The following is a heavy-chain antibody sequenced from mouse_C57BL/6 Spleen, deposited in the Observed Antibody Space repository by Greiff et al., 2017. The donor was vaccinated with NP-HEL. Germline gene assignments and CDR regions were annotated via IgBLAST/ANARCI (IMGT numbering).Heavy chain of an antibody. CDR2: ISGGGGNT. D-gene: IGHD4-1*02. V-gene: IGHV5-9*01. CDR3: ARPTGTGFAY. J-gene: IGHJ3*01. Sequence: EVQVVESGGGLVKPGGSLKLSCAASGFTFSSYTMSWVRQTPEKRLEWVATISGGGGNTYYPDSVKGRFTISRDNAKNTLYLQMSSLRSEDTALYYCARPTGTGFAYWGQGTLVTVSA. CDR1: GFTFSSYT.